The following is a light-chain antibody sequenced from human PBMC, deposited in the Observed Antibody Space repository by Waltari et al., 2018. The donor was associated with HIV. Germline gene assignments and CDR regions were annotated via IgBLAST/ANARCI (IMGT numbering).Light chain of an antibody. CDR1: MSNIGTHS. J-gene: IGLJ2*01. Sequence: QSGLTQPPSAPGAPGQRVIISCLRSMSNIGTHSVTCYQQLPGTAPKLLIYINDQRPSGVPDRFSGSKSGTSASLAISGLQSEDEATYYCAALDDRMSGYVVFGGGTKLTVL. V-gene: IGLV1-44*01. CDR3: AALDDRMSGYVV. CDR2: IND.